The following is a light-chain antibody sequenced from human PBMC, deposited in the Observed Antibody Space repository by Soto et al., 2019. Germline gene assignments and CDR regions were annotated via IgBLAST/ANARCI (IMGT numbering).Light chain of an antibody. CDR3: LLSYNGPYV. CDR1: TGAVTNGHY. J-gene: IGLJ1*01. CDR2: DTT. V-gene: IGLV7-46*01. Sequence: QAVVTQEPSLTVSPRGTVTLTCGPSTGAVTNGHYPYWFQQKPGQAPRTLIYDTTNRHSWTPARFSGSLLGGKAALTLSGAQPEDEAEYYCLLSYNGPYVFGTGTKVTVL.